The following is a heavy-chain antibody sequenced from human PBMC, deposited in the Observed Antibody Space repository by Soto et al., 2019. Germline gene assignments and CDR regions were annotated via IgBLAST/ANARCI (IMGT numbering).Heavy chain of an antibody. CDR3: ARAFSGRPKHLFYAFDI. CDR2: IIPIFGTA. V-gene: IGHV1-69*13. Sequence: SVKVSCKASGGTFSSYAISWVRQAPGQGLEWMGGIIPIFGTANYAQKFQGRVTITADESTSTAYMELSSLRSEDTAVYYCARAFSGRPKHLFYAFDIWGQGTMVTVSS. D-gene: IGHD3-9*01. CDR1: GGTFSSYA. J-gene: IGHJ3*02.